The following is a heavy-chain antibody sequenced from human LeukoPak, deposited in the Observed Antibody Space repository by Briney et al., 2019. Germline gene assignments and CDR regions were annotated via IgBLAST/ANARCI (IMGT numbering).Heavy chain of an antibody. V-gene: IGHV4-39*01. CDR3: ARHGGYYFDY. J-gene: IGHJ4*02. D-gene: IGHD3-16*01. Sequence: PSETLSLTCTVSGDSISSGPYYWGWIRQPPGKGLEWIGEINYSGSTNYNPSLKSRVTISVDTSKNQFSLRLSSLTAADTAVYYCARHGGYYFDYWGQGNLVTVSS. CDR2: INYSGST. CDR1: GDSISSGPYY.